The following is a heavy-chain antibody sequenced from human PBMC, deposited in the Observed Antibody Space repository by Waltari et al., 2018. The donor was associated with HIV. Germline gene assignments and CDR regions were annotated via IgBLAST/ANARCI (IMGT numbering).Heavy chain of an antibody. J-gene: IGHJ4*02. V-gene: IGHV3-23*01. CDR1: GFTFNTYA. CDR3: AKDYIPASLAVDQFFDY. Sequence: EVQLLESGGGLVQPGGSLTVSCADSGFTFNTYAMRWVRQAPGKGIEWVSGISGSGGSTYYADSVKGRFTISRDNSRNTLYLQMNSLRAEDTAVYYCAKDYIPASLAVDQFFDYWGQGTLVTVSS. D-gene: IGHD6-19*01. CDR2: ISGSGGST.